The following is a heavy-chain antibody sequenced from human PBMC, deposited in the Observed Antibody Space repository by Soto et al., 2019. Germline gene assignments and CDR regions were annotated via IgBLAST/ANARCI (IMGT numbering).Heavy chain of an antibody. D-gene: IGHD6-6*01. J-gene: IGHJ4*02. Sequence: QVQLQESGPGLVKPSQTLSLTCTVSGGSISSGGYYWSWIRQHPGKGLEGIGYIYYSGSTYYNPSPKSRVTISVDTSKNQFSLKLSSVTAADTAVYYCARDSKRYSSSSGYFDYWGQGTLVTVSS. CDR1: GGSISSGGYY. CDR3: ARDSKRYSSSSGYFDY. CDR2: IYYSGST. V-gene: IGHV4-31*03.